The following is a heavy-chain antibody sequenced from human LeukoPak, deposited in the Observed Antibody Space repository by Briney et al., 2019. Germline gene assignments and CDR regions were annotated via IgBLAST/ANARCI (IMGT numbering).Heavy chain of an antibody. Sequence: PSETLSLTCTVSGGSISSSSYYWGWIRQPPGKGLEWIGSIYYSGSTYYNPSLKSRVTISVDTSKNQFSLKLSSVTAADTAVYYCARDTHFNAYYDYVWGSSNYYMDVWGKGTTVTVSS. V-gene: IGHV4-39*07. J-gene: IGHJ6*03. CDR2: IYYSGST. CDR1: GGSISSSSYY. D-gene: IGHD3-16*01. CDR3: ARDTHFNAYYDYVWGSSNYYMDV.